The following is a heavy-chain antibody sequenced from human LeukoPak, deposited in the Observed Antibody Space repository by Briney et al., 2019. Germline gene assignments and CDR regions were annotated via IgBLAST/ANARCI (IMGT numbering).Heavy chain of an antibody. CDR3: ARDQYYYDSSGYYRFDY. V-gene: IGHV4-39*07. J-gene: IGHJ4*02. CDR2: ISYSGRT. Sequence: SETLSLTCTVSGGSIGSSNYFWAWIRQPRIRQPPGKGLEWIGSISYSGRTYYNPSLKSRVTMSVDTSKNQFSLKLSSVTAADTAVYYCARDQYYYDSSGYYRFDYWGQGTLVTVSS. CDR1: GGSIGSSNYF. D-gene: IGHD3-22*01.